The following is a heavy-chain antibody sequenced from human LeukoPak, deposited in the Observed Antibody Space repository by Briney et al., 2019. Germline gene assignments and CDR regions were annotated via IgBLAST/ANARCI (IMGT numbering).Heavy chain of an antibody. D-gene: IGHD2-15*01. CDR3: ATGDCSGGSCYDGMDV. J-gene: IGHJ6*02. Sequence: ASVKVSCKASGYASHWMHWVRQAPGKGLEWMGGFDPEDGETIYAQKFQGRVTMTEDTSTDTAYMELSSLRSEDTAVYYCATGDCSGGSCYDGMDVWGQGTTVTVSS. CDR2: FDPEDGET. V-gene: IGHV1-24*01. CDR1: GYASHWM.